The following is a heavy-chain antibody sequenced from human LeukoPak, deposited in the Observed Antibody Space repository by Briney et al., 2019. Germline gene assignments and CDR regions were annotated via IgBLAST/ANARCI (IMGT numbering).Heavy chain of an antibody. D-gene: IGHD2-2*01. V-gene: IGHV3-48*03. CDR2: ISSSGYTI. CDR3: ALGVPAATYYYSYGLDV. J-gene: IGHJ6*04. Sequence: GGSLRLSCTASEFSFSSYEMNWVRQAPGKGLEWVSYISSSGYTIYYADSLRGRFTISRDNAKNSLYLQVSSLRAEDTAVYYCALGVPAATYYYSYGLDVWGKGTTVTVSS. CDR1: EFSFSSYE.